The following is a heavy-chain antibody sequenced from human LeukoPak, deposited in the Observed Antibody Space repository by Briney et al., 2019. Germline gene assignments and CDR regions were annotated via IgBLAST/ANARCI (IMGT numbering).Heavy chain of an antibody. D-gene: IGHD1-26*01. CDR1: GFTFSSYA. J-gene: IGHJ4*02. CDR3: ARWERGVFDY. V-gene: IGHV3-30-3*01. CDR2: ISYDGSNK. Sequence: GGSLRLSCAASGFTFSSYAMHWVRQAPGKGLEWVAVISYDGSNKYYADSVKGRFTISRDNSKNTLYLQMNSLRAEDTAVYYCARWERGVFDYWGQGTLVTVSS.